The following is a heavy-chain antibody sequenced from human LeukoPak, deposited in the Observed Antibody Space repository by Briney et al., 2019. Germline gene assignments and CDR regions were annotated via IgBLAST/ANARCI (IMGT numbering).Heavy chain of an antibody. J-gene: IGHJ4*02. V-gene: IGHV1-18*01. CDR2: ISAYNGNT. CDR1: GYTFTSYG. Sequence: ASVKVSCKASGYTFTSYGISWVRHAPGQGLERMGWISAYNGNTNYAQKLQGRVTMTTDTSTSTAYMELRSLRSDDTAVYYCARYYDFWSGYSKYYFDYWGQGTLVTVSS. CDR3: ARYYDFWSGYSKYYFDY. D-gene: IGHD3-3*01.